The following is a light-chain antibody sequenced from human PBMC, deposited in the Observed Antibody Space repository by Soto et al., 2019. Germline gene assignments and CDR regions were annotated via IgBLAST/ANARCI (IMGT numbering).Light chain of an antibody. J-gene: IGKJ5*01. V-gene: IGKV1D-13*01. CDR3: QQFNYYPIT. CDR1: QGISSA. Sequence: AIPLTQSPSSLSASVGDRVTITCRASQGISSALAWYQQKPGKAPKLLIYDASSLESGVPSRFSGSGSGTDFTLTISSLQPEDFATYYCQQFNYYPITFGQGTRLEIK. CDR2: DAS.